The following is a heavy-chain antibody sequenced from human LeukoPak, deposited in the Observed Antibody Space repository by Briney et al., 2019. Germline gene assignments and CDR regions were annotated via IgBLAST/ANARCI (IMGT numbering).Heavy chain of an antibody. V-gene: IGHV5-51*01. CDR1: GYSFTSYW. J-gene: IGHJ4*02. CDR2: IYPGDSDT. Sequence: GESLKISCKGSGYSFTSYWIGLVRQMPGKGLEWMGIIYPGDSDTRYSPSFQGQVTISADKSISTAYLQWSSLKASDTAMYYCATSALYCSSTSCPLGYWGQGTLVTVSS. D-gene: IGHD2-2*01. CDR3: ATSALYCSSTSCPLGY.